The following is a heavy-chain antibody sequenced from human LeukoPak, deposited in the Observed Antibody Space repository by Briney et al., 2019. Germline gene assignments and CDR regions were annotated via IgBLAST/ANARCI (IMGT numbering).Heavy chain of an antibody. J-gene: IGHJ6*03. CDR2: IKSKTDGGTT. D-gene: IGHD3-10*01. CDR1: GFTFSNAW. Sequence: SGGSLRLSCAASGFTFSNAWMSWVRQAPGKGLEWVGRIKSKTDGGTTDYAAPVKGRFTISRDDSKNTLYLQMNSLKTEDTAVYYCTTLGGFGELIYYYYMDVWGKETTVTISS. V-gene: IGHV3-15*01. CDR3: TTLGGFGELIYYYYMDV.